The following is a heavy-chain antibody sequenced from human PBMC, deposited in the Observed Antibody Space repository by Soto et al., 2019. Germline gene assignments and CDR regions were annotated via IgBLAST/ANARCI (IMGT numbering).Heavy chain of an antibody. J-gene: IGHJ4*02. CDR3: ARGIPPYYDFWSGYYGGFDY. D-gene: IGHD3-3*01. CDR1: GGSFSGYY. Sequence: QVQLQQWGAGLLKPSETLSLTCAVYGGSFSGYYWSWIRQPPGKGLEWIGEINHSGSTNYNPSLKRRVTISVDTSKNQFSLKLSSVTAADTAVYYCARGIPPYYDFWSGYYGGFDYWGQGTLVTVSS. CDR2: INHSGST. V-gene: IGHV4-34*01.